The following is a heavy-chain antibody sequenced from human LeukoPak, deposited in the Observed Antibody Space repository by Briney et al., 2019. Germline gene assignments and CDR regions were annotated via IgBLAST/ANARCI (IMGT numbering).Heavy chain of an antibody. CDR1: GFTVSSNY. D-gene: IGHD3-10*01. CDR3: ARSKLWLGEGDWFDP. V-gene: IGHV3-66*01. Sequence: GGSLRLSCAASGFTVSSNYMSWVRQAPGKGLEWVSVIYSGGSTYYADSVKGRFTISRDNSKNTLYLQMNSLRAEDTAVYYCARSKLWLGEGDWFDPWGQGTLVTVSS. CDR2: IYSGGST. J-gene: IGHJ5*02.